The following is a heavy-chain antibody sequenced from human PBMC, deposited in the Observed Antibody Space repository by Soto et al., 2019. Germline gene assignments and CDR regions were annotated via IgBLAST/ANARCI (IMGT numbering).Heavy chain of an antibody. Sequence: QVQLVQSGAEVKKPGSSVKVSCKASGGTFSGYAISWVRQAPGQGLEWMGEIIPMFGTSNYAQKFQGRVTITADESTRTAYMELSSRRSEDTAVYYCARGSCSSTSCYKEYYFDPWGQGTLVTVSS. CDR2: IIPMFGTS. D-gene: IGHD2-2*02. V-gene: IGHV1-69*01. CDR3: ARGSCSSTSCYKEYYFDP. J-gene: IGHJ4*02. CDR1: GGTFSGYA.